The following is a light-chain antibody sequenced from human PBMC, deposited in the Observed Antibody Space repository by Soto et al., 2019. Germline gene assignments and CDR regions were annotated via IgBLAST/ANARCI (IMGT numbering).Light chain of an antibody. Sequence: QSVLTQPPSVSGAPGQRVTISCTGSSSNIGAGYDVHWYQQLPGTAPKLLIYGNSNRPSGVPDRFSGSKSGTSASLAITGLQAEDEADYYCQSYDSRLRLRVLGGGTKLTV. V-gene: IGLV1-40*01. CDR2: GNS. CDR3: QSYDSRLRLRV. J-gene: IGLJ2*01. CDR1: SSNIGAGYD.